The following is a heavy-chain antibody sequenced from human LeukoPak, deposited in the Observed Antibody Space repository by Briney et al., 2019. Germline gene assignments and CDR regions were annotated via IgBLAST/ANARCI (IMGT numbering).Heavy chain of an antibody. Sequence: PSETLSLTCTVSAGSISSTSYYWGWIRQPPGKGLEWIGSIYYSGSTYYNPSLKSRVIISVDTSKNQFSLKVISVTAADTAVYYCASLIVIGPAAPYIDYWGQGTLVTVSS. CDR2: IYYSGST. V-gene: IGHV4-39*01. D-gene: IGHD2-2*01. CDR1: AGSISSTSYY. CDR3: ASLIVIGPAAPYIDY. J-gene: IGHJ4*02.